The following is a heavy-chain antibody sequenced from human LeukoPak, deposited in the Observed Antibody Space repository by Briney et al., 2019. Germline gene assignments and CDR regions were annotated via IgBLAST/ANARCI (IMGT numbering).Heavy chain of an antibody. CDR2: INPNSGGT. D-gene: IGHD3-16*01. CDR3: ARDGDYVWGSYPYPDYYFDY. CDR1: GYTFAGYY. Sequence: ASVKVSCKASGYTFAGYYMHWVRQAPGQGLEWMGRINPNSGGTNYAQKFQGRVTMTRETSISTAYMELSRLRSDDTAVYYCARDGDYVWGSYPYPDYYFDYWGQGTLVTVSS. V-gene: IGHV1-2*06. J-gene: IGHJ4*02.